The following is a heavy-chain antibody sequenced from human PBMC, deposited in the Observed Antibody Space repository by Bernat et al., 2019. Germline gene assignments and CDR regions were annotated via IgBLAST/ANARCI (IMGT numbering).Heavy chain of an antibody. CDR2: IRYDGSKK. J-gene: IGHJ6*02. Sequence: QVHLVESGGGVVQPGGSLRLSCAASGFTFSSFGIHWVRQAPGKGLEWVALIRYDGSKKYYADSVKGQVTISRDNSKNMLYLQMNSLRAEDTAVYYCAKSVYSSDNYGMDVWGQGTTVTVSS. CDR1: GFTFSSFG. D-gene: IGHD6-19*01. CDR3: AKSVYSSDNYGMDV. V-gene: IGHV3-30*02.